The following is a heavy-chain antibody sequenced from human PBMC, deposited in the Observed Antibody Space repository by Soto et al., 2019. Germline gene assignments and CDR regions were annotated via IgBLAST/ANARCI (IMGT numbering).Heavy chain of an antibody. V-gene: IGHV6-1*01. CDR2: TYYRSKWYN. Sequence: SLPFSLTSSSSWDSFSSNSAAWNWIRQSPSRGLEWLGRTYYRSKWYNDYAVSVKSRITINPDTSKNQFSLQLNSVTPEDTAVYYCERDGTNYYYGMDVWGQGTTVTVSS. J-gene: IGHJ6*02. CDR3: ERDGTNYYYGMDV. CDR1: WDSFSSNSAA.